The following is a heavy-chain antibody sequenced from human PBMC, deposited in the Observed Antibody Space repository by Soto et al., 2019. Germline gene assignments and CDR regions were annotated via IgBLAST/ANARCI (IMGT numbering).Heavy chain of an antibody. D-gene: IGHD4-17*01. J-gene: IGHJ4*02. Sequence: QVQLVQSGAEVKKPGASVKVSCKASGYTFTSYGIHWVRQAPGQRLEWMGWINAGSGNTKYPQKFQGRVTVTRDTSASTAYMELSSLTFEDTAVYYCARERQYYGDYSFDYWGQGTLVTVSS. V-gene: IGHV1-3*01. CDR2: INAGSGNT. CDR1: GYTFTSYG. CDR3: ARERQYYGDYSFDY.